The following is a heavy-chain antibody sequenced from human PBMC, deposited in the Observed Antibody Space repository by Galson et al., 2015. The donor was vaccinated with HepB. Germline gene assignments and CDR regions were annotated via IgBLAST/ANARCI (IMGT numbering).Heavy chain of an antibody. J-gene: IGHJ4*02. CDR2: ISYDGINK. V-gene: IGHV3-30*18. Sequence: SLRLSCAASGFTFSSSAMRWVRQAPGKGLEWVADISYDGINKYYADSVKGRFSISRDNSRNTVYLQMDTLRADDTAVYFCAKDPRTSGWSGGPGDYWGQGTLVTVSS. CDR3: AKDPRTSGWSGGPGDY. CDR1: GFTFSSSA. D-gene: IGHD6-19*01.